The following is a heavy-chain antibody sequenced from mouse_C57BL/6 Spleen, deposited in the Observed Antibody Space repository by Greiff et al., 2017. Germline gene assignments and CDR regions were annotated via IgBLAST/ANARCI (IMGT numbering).Heavy chain of an antibody. CDR1: GYTFTDYY. D-gene: IGHD1-1*01. Sequence: VQLQQSGAELVRPGASVKLSCKASGYTFTDYYINWVKQRPGQGLEWIARIYPGSGNTYYNEKFKGKATLTAEKSSSTAYMQLSSLTSEDSAVYFCALYYYGSSYEDYFDYWGQGTTLTVSS. CDR2: IYPGSGNT. V-gene: IGHV1-76*01. CDR3: ALYYYGSSYEDYFDY. J-gene: IGHJ2*01.